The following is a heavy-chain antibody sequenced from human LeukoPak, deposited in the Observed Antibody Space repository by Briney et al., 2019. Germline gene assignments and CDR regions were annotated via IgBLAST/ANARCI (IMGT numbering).Heavy chain of an antibody. Sequence: AASVKVSCKASGYTFTSYYIHWVRQAPGQGLEWMRIINPSGGSTTYAQKFQGRVAMTRDTSTSRVYMEVSSLRSEDTAVYYCARTYSSSDEFDYWGQGTLVTVSS. J-gene: IGHJ4*02. CDR1: GYTFTSYY. D-gene: IGHD6-13*01. V-gene: IGHV1-46*01. CDR2: INPSGGST. CDR3: ARTYSSSDEFDY.